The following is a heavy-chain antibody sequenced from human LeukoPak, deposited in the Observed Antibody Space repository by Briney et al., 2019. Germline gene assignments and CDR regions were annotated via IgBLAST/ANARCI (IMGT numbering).Heavy chain of an antibody. J-gene: IGHJ4*02. CDR2: ISAYNGNT. CDR3: ARDKGDYYDSSGYTRFDY. V-gene: IGHV1-18*01. CDR1: GYTFTSYG. Sequence: ASVKVSCMASGYTFTSYGISWVRQAPGQGLEWMGWISAYNGNTNYAQKLQGRVTMTTDTSTSTAYMELRSLRSDDTAVYYCARDKGDYYDSSGYTRFDYWGQGTLVTVSS. D-gene: IGHD3-22*01.